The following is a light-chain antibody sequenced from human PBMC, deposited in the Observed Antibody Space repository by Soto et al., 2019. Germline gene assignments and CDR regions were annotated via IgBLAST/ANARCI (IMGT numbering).Light chain of an antibody. Sequence: QSALTQPRSVSGSPGQSVTISCAGTSSDVGGYNYVSWYQQHPGKAPKLMIYDVSKRPSGVPDRFSGSKSGNTASLTIPGLQADDEADYDCCSYADRYPTVCGTETKVTAL. CDR2: DVS. J-gene: IGLJ1*01. CDR3: CSYADRYPTV. CDR1: SSDVGGYNY. V-gene: IGLV2-11*01.